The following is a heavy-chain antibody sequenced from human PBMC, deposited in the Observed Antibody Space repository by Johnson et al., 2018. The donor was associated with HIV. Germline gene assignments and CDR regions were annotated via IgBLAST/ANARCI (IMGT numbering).Heavy chain of an antibody. V-gene: IGHV3-23*04. CDR2: ISGSGGST. CDR1: GFTFDDYA. D-gene: IGHD3-10*01. J-gene: IGHJ3*02. Sequence: VQLVESGGGVVQPGGSLRLSCAASGFTFDDYAMHWVRQAPGKGLEWVSAISGSGGSTYYADSVKGRFTISRDNSKNTLYLQMNSLKAGDTAVYYCARGRDYYGSIDAFDIWGQGTMVTVSS. CDR3: ARGRDYYGSIDAFDI.